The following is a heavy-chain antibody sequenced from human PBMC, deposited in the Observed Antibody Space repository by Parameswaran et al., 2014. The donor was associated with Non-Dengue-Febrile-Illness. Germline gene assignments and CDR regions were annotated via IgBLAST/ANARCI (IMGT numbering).Heavy chain of an antibody. D-gene: IGHD3-22*01. V-gene: IGHV3-23*01. J-gene: IGHJ4*02. CDR1: SNA. CDR2: ISGSGGST. Sequence: SNARGCARCPGKGLEWVSAISGSGGSTYYADSVKGRFTISRDNSKNTLYLQMNSLRAEDTAVYYCAKVGGYYDSSGYYFSYWGQGTLVTVSS. CDR3: AKVGGYYDSSGYYFSY.